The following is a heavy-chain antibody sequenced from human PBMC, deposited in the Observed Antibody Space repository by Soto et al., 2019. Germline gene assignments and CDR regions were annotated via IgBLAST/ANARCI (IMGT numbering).Heavy chain of an antibody. CDR1: GVTFSSYA. CDR3: ARAVAGGVYYYSGRDV. D-gene: IGHD6-19*01. Sequence: HVQLVQSGAEVKKPGSSVKVSCKASGVTFSSYAINWVRQAPGQGLEWMGGIIPIFGTADYAQKFQGRVTITAEESTSTADMELSSLRSDDTAVYYCARAVAGGVYYYSGRDVWGQGPPFTASS. J-gene: IGHJ6*02. CDR2: IIPIFGTA. V-gene: IGHV1-69*12.